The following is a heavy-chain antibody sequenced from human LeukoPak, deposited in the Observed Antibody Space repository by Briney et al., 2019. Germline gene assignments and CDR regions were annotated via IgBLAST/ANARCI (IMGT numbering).Heavy chain of an antibody. Sequence: SETLSLTCAVYNGSFSGYYWSWIGQPPGKGLEWIGEINHSGTTNYNPSLKSRVTMSIDMSKNQFSLRLTSVTAADTAVYYCARVPPDYNDLHDALDLWGQGTVVTVSS. V-gene: IGHV4-34*01. D-gene: IGHD4-17*01. J-gene: IGHJ3*01. CDR3: ARVPPDYNDLHDALDL. CDR1: NGSFSGYY. CDR2: INHSGTT.